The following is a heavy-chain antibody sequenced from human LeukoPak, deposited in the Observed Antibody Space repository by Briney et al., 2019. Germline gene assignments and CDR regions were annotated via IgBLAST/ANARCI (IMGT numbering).Heavy chain of an antibody. D-gene: IGHD6-19*01. J-gene: IGHJ4*02. Sequence: QSGGSLRLSCAVSGITLSNYGMSWVRQAPGKGLEWVSAISGSGGSTYYADSVKGRFTISRDNSKNTLYLQMNSLRAEDTAVYYCAKAYSSGWYGLDYWGQGTLVTVSS. CDR2: ISGSGGST. CDR3: AKAYSSGWYGLDY. CDR1: GITLSNYG. V-gene: IGHV3-23*01.